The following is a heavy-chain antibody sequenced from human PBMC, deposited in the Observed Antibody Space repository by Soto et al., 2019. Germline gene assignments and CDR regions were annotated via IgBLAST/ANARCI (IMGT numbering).Heavy chain of an antibody. Sequence: TGGSLRLSCAASGFTFSSYSMNWVRQAPGKGLEWVSSISSSSSYIYYADSVKGRFTISRDNAKNSLYLQMNSLRAEDTAVYYCARDQSGPYSSSWYGYNWFDPWGQGTLVTVSS. CDR2: ISSSSSYI. CDR3: ARDQSGPYSSSWYGYNWFDP. D-gene: IGHD6-13*01. CDR1: GFTFSSYS. V-gene: IGHV3-21*01. J-gene: IGHJ5*02.